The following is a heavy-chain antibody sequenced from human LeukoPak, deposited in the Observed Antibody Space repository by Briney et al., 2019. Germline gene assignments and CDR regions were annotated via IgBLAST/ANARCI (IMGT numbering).Heavy chain of an antibody. D-gene: IGHD5-12*01. Sequence: GGTLRPSCAAYGFTFSNYGMSWVRQAPGKGLEWVSGISGSGRSTYYADSVKGRFTISRDNSKNTLYLQMNSLRAEDTAVYYCARGPSGYHNTGGQGTLVTVSS. J-gene: IGHJ4*02. V-gene: IGHV3-23*01. CDR3: ARGPSGYHNT. CDR1: GFTFSNYG. CDR2: ISGSGRST.